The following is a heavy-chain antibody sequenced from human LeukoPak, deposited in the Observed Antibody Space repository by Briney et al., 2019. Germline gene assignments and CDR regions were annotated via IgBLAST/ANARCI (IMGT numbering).Heavy chain of an antibody. Sequence: ASVKVSCKASGGTFSSYAISWVRQAPGQGLEWMGRIIPIFGTANYAQKFQGRVTITTDESTSTAYMGLSSLRSEDTAVYYCARDLSMTMGAFDIWGQGTMVTVSS. V-gene: IGHV1-69*05. CDR3: ARDLSMTMGAFDI. J-gene: IGHJ3*02. CDR2: IIPIFGTA. CDR1: GGTFSSYA.